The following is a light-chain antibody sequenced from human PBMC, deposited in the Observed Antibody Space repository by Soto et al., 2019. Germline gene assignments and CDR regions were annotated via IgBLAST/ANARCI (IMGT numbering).Light chain of an antibody. CDR1: SSDVGGYNY. CDR2: DVS. V-gene: IGLV2-14*01. Sequence: QSALTQPASVSGSPGQSITISCTGTSSDVGGYNYVSWYQQHPGKAPKLMIYDVSNRPSGVFNRFSGSKSGNTASLTISGLQAEDEADYYCSSHTSSSTLYVFGTGTKVTVL. CDR3: SSHTSSSTLYV. J-gene: IGLJ1*01.